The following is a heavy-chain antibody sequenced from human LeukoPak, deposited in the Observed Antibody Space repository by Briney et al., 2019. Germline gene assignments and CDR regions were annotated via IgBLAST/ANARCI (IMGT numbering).Heavy chain of an antibody. CDR3: AKASRSSSGWYSNFDY. Sequence: GSLRLSCAASGFTFSSYAMSWVRQAPGQGLEWVSAISGSGGSTYYADSVKGRFTISRDNSKNTLYLQMNSLRAEDTAVYYCAKASRSSSGWYSNFDYWGQGTLVTVSS. D-gene: IGHD6-19*01. V-gene: IGHV3-23*01. J-gene: IGHJ4*02. CDR1: GFTFSSYA. CDR2: ISGSGGST.